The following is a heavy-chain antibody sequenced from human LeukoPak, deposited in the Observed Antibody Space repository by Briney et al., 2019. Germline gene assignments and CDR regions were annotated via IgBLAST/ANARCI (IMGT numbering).Heavy chain of an antibody. D-gene: IGHD1-26*01. CDR3: ARDHSGWDYFDY. V-gene: IGHV3-30*03. CDR1: GFTFSSNG. CDR2: ISHDGNHQ. J-gene: IGHJ4*02. Sequence: PGGSLRLSCAASGFTFSSNGMHWVRQGPGKGLEWVAVISHDGNHQYYGGSVKGRFTVARDNSKNTLYLQMNSLTVEDTAVYFCARDHSGWDYFDYWGQGTVVSVSS.